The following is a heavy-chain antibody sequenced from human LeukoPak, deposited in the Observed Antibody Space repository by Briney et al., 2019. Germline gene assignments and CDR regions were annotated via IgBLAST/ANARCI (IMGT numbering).Heavy chain of an antibody. Sequence: GGSLSLSCATSGFTFNTYDMSWVRHAPGKGRGWDSFISYDVGRTYHADSVKDRFTITRDDSKNTLYLQMTSLRDEDTAVYYCAKGADGRAVAGTAPGLSDCWGLGTLVTVSS. J-gene: IGHJ4*02. D-gene: IGHD6-19*01. CDR1: GFTFNTYD. V-gene: IGHV3-23*01. CDR3: AKGADGRAVAGTAPGLSDC. CDR2: ISYDVGRT.